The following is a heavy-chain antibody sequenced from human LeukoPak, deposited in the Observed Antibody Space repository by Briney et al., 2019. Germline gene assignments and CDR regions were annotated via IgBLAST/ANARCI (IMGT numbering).Heavy chain of an antibody. CDR1: GFTFSSYG. J-gene: IGHJ4*02. CDR3: AKDSGYSGYNSGFDY. Sequence: GGSLRLSCAASGFTFSSYGMHWVRQAPGKGLEWVAFIRYDGSNKYYADSVKGRFTISRDNSKNTLYLQMNSPRAEDTAVYYCAKDSGYSGYNSGFDYWGQGTLVTVSS. D-gene: IGHD5-12*01. V-gene: IGHV3-30*02. CDR2: IRYDGSNK.